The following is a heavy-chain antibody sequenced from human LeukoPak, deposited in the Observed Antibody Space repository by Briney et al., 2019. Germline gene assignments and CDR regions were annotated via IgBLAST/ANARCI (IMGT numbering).Heavy chain of an antibody. CDR2: IYYSGST. J-gene: IGHJ4*02. Sequence: MTSETLSLTCTVSGGSISSSSYYWGWIRQPPGKGLEWIGSIYYSGSTYYNPSLKSRVTISVDTSKNQFSLKLSSVTAADTAVYYCARGSDYFDYWGQGTLVTASS. CDR3: ARGSDYFDY. CDR1: GGSISSSSYY. V-gene: IGHV4-39*07. D-gene: IGHD6-19*01.